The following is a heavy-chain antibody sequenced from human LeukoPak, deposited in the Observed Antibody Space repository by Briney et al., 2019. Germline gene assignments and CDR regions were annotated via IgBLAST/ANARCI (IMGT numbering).Heavy chain of an antibody. J-gene: IGHJ6*02. CDR1: GFTFSSYA. Sequence: GGSLRLSCAASGFTFSSYAMHWVRQAPGKGLEWVAVISYDGSNKYYADSVKGRFTISRDNAKNSLYLQMNSLRAEDTAVYYCARQDIVVVPAAIGEGYYGMDVWGQGTTVTVSS. CDR2: ISYDGSNK. V-gene: IGHV3-30-3*01. D-gene: IGHD2-2*01. CDR3: ARQDIVVVPAAIGEGYYGMDV.